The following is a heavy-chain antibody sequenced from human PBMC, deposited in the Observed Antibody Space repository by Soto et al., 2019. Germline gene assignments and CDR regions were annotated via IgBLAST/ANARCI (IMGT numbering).Heavy chain of an antibody. Sequence: ESGGGLVKPGGSLRLSCAASGFTFRSFTMNWVRQAPGKGLEWVSTISSNSAYIYYTDALRGRFTISRDNAKNSLHLQMNILRAEETAVYYCTRDASRDSSARGWFDPWGPGTLVTVSS. CDR2: ISSNSAYI. D-gene: IGHD6-13*01. J-gene: IGHJ5*02. CDR1: GFTFRSFT. CDR3: TRDASRDSSARGWFDP. V-gene: IGHV3-21*01.